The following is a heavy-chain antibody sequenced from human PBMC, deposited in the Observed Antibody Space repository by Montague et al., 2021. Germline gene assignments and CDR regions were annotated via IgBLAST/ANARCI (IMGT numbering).Heavy chain of an antibody. J-gene: IGHJ6*03. Sequence: SETLSLTCTVSRSLINSDYYWGWIRQPPGKGLEWMGSVSHGGRTYYNPSLKSRDTISVDTSNNHFSLKLSSVAAADTAMHYCARGRDRYYYMDIWGKGTTITVSS. V-gene: IGHV4-38-2*02. CDR3: ARGRDRYYYMDI. CDR2: VSHGGRT. CDR1: RSLINSDYY.